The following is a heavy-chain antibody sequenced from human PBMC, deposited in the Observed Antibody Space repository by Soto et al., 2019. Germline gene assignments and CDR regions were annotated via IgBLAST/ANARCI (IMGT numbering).Heavy chain of an antibody. D-gene: IGHD5-18*01. CDR1: GFIVSSNY. CDR3: VRGRYGAEIH. Sequence: EVRLVESGGGLVQPGGSLRLSCAASGFIVSSNYMTWVRQAPGKGLGWVSLLYNGGATHYAASVKGRFTISSHSSQNTMFLQMHSLRTEDTATYYCVRGRYGAEIHWGQGTKVTVSS. J-gene: IGHJ4*02. CDR2: LYNGGAT. V-gene: IGHV3-53*04.